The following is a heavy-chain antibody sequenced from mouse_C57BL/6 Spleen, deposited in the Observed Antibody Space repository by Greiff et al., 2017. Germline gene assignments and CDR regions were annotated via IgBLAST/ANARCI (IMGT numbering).Heavy chain of an antibody. CDR3: AREGGYGNLFAY. V-gene: IGHV1-76*01. D-gene: IGHD2-1*01. CDR2: IYPGSGNT. Sequence: VMLVESGAELVRPGASVKLSCKASGYTFTDYYINWVKQRPGQGLEWIARIYPGSGNTYYNEKFKGKATLTADKSSSTAYMQLSSLTSEDSAVYFCAREGGYGNLFAYWGQGTLVTVSA. J-gene: IGHJ3*01. CDR1: GYTFTDYY.